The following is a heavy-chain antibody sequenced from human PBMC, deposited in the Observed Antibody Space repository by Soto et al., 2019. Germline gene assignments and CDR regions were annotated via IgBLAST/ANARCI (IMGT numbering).Heavy chain of an antibody. CDR1: GFTFSSYA. Sequence: EVQLLESGGGLVQPGGSLRLSCAASGFTFSSYAMSWVRQAPGKGLEWVSAISGSGGSTYYADSVKGRFTISRDNSKNTLYLQMNSLRAEDTAVYYCAKAAVIAVAGTTWIDYWGQGTLVTVSS. J-gene: IGHJ4*02. CDR3: AKAAVIAVAGTTWIDY. D-gene: IGHD6-19*01. CDR2: ISGSGGST. V-gene: IGHV3-23*01.